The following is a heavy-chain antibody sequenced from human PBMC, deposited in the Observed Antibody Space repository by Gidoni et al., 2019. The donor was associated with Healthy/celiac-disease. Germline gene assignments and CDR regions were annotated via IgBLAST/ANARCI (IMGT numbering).Heavy chain of an antibody. D-gene: IGHD5-12*01. CDR2: IYYSGST. Sequence: QVQLQESGPGLVKPSETLSLTCTVSGGSISSYYWSWIRQPPGKGLEWMGYIYYSGSTNYNPSIKSRVTIAVDTSKNQFSLKLSSVTAAATAVYYCARWLQYAPGPGYFDYWGQGTLVTVSS. CDR1: GGSISSYY. J-gene: IGHJ4*02. CDR3: ARWLQYAPGPGYFDY. V-gene: IGHV4-59*01.